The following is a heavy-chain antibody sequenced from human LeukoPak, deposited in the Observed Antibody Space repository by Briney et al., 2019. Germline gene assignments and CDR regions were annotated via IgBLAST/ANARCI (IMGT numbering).Heavy chain of an antibody. CDR2: IYTSGST. CDR1: GGSISSYY. D-gene: IGHD3-22*01. CDR3: ARVGQPDSSGYYHGSDAFDV. V-gene: IGHV4-4*07. J-gene: IGHJ3*01. Sequence: PSETLSLTCTVSGGSISSYYWSWIRQPAGKGLEWIGRIYTSGSTNYNPSLKSRVTMSVDTSKNQFSLKLSSVTAADTAVYYCARVGQPDSSGYYHGSDAFDVWGQGTMVTVSS.